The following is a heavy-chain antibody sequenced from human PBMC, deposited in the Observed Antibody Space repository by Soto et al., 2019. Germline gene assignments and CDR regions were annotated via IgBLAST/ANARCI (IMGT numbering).Heavy chain of an antibody. CDR3: AKDWDGFTVTGYTYGMDV. J-gene: IGHJ6*02. CDR2: ISYDGSNK. D-gene: IGHD6-13*01. V-gene: IGHV3-30*18. Sequence: PGGSLRLSCAASGVTFSSYGMHWVRQAPGKGLEWVAVISYDGSNKYYADSVKGRFAISRDDPQNSLFLQMDSLRPEDTAVYFCAKDWDGFTVTGYTYGMDVWGQGTTVTVSS. CDR1: GVTFSSYG.